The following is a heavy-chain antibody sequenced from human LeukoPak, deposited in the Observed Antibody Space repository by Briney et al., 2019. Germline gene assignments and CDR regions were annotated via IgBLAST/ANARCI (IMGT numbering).Heavy chain of an antibody. CDR3: AKERSPVGATTPFDY. CDR2: ISGSGGST. Sequence: GGSLRLSCAASGFTFSSYAMSWVRQAPGKGLEWVSAISGSGGSTYYADSVRGRFTISRDNSKNTLYLQMNSLRAEDTAVYYCAKERSPVGATTPFDYWGQGTLVTVSS. J-gene: IGHJ4*02. D-gene: IGHD1-26*01. V-gene: IGHV3-23*01. CDR1: GFTFSSYA.